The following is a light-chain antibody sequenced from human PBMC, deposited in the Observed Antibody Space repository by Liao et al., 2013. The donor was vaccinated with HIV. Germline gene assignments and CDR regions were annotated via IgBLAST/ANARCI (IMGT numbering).Light chain of an antibody. CDR2: KDS. J-gene: IGLJ3*02. Sequence: SYDLTQPPSVSVSPGQTASITCSGDKLGDRYTCWYQQKPGQSPVLVIYKDSKRPSGIPEQFSGSNSGNTATLTITGTQAMDEADYYCQAWDGSSVVFGGGTKLTVL. CDR1: KLGDRY. V-gene: IGLV3-1*01. CDR3: QAWDGSSVV.